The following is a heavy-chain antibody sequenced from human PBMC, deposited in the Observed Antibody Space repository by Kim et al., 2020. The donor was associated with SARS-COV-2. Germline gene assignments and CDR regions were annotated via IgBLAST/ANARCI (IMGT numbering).Heavy chain of an antibody. D-gene: IGHD6-19*01. Sequence: GGSLRLSCAASGFTFSSYAMHWVRQAPGNGLECVSVISYDGINKYCADTGKGRFTISRYNSKNTLYLQMNSLRAEDTSVYYCARYWGSGWGEWGQGTLVTVSS. CDR2: ISYDGINK. J-gene: IGHJ4*02. CDR1: GFTFSSYA. V-gene: IGHV3-30-3*01. CDR3: ARYWGSGWGE.